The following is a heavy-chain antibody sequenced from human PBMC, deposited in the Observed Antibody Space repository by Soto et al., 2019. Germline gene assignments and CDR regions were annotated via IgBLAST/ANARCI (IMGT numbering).Heavy chain of an antibody. J-gene: IGHJ5*02. V-gene: IGHV1-69*12. CDR2: IIPIFGTA. CDR1: GGTFSSYA. Sequence: QVQLVQSGAEVKKPGSSVKVSCKASGGTFSSYAISWVRQAPGQGLECMGGIIPIFGTANYAQKFQGRVTITADESTSTAYMELSSLRSEDTAVYYCARDPTVSGVTTAWFDPWGQGTLVTVSS. CDR3: ARDPTVSGVTTAWFDP. D-gene: IGHD4-17*01.